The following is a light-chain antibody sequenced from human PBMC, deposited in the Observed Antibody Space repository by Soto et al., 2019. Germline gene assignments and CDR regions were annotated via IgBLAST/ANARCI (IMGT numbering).Light chain of an antibody. V-gene: IGLV1-51*02. CDR3: GTWDDSLSSGV. Sequence: QSVLTQPPSVSAAPGQKVTISCSGSSSNIGNNYVSWYQHLPGTAPKLLIFENSNRPSGIPDRFSASKSGASATLGITGLQPGDEADHYCGTWDDSLSSGVFGGGTKLTVL. J-gene: IGLJ3*02. CDR2: ENS. CDR1: SSNIGNNY.